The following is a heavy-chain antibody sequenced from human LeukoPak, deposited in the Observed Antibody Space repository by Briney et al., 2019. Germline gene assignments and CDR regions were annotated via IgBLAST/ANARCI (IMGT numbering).Heavy chain of an antibody. Sequence: GSLRLSCAASGFTFSSYSMNWVRQAPGKGLEWVSSISSSSYIYYADSVKGRFTISRDNAKNSLYLQMNSLRVEDTALYYCARVRSVGGNPHAFNIWGQGTMVTVSS. D-gene: IGHD4-23*01. V-gene: IGHV3-21*01. CDR3: ARVRSVGGNPHAFNI. CDR2: ISSSSYI. CDR1: GFTFSSYS. J-gene: IGHJ3*02.